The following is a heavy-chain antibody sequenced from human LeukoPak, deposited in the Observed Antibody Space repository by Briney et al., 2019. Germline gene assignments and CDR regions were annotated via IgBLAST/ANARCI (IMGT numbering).Heavy chain of an antibody. Sequence: GASVKVSCKASGYTFTSYYMHWVRQAPGQGLGWMGIINPSGGSTSYAQKFQGRVTMTRDTSTSTVYMELSSLRSEDTAVYYCARGGKYYCSSTSCYTGIVYFQHWGQGTLVTVSS. V-gene: IGHV1-46*01. J-gene: IGHJ1*01. CDR1: GYTFTSYY. D-gene: IGHD2-2*02. CDR3: ARGGKYYCSSTSCYTGIVYFQH. CDR2: INPSGGST.